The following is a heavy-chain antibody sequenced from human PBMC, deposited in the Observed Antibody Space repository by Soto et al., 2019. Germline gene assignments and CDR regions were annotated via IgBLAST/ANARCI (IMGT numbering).Heavy chain of an antibody. CDR3: VSGDNRGY. J-gene: IGHJ4*02. CDR1: GFTFSTST. D-gene: IGHD4-17*01. V-gene: IGHV3-21*01. Sequence: EVQLVESGGGLVKPGGSLRLSCAASGFTFSTSTMNWVRQAPGKGLEWISSIGRSGREMYYVDSVRGRFTISRDNAENSLFLQMNSLRPEDTAVYYCVSGDNRGYWGQGTLVTVSS. CDR2: IGRSGREM.